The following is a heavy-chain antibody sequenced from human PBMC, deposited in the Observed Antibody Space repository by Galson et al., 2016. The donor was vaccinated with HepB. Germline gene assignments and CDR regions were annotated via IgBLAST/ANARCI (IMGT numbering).Heavy chain of an antibody. CDR1: GFTFSSYP. Sequence: SLRLSCAASGFTFSSYPMVWVRQAPGKRPEAVSGISDNADRTYYIDSVKGRFTISRHNANNMLYLQIDNLRVDDTAVFYCAKVLSVTRHYWYGMHVWGKGTTVTVSS. J-gene: IGHJ6*04. V-gene: IGHV3-23*01. D-gene: IGHD4-17*01. CDR2: ISDNADRT. CDR3: AKVLSVTRHYWYGMHV.